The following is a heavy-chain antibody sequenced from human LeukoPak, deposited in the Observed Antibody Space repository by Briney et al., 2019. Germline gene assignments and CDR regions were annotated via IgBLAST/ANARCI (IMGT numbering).Heavy chain of an antibody. D-gene: IGHD6-13*01. CDR1: GYTFTDYY. V-gene: IGHV1-69-2*01. CDR3: ARDHSSWYCDY. Sequence: ASVKVSCKVSGYTFTDYYMHWVQQAPGKGLEWMGLVDPEDGETIYAEKFQGRVTITADTSTDTAYMELSSLRSEDTAVYYCARDHSSWYCDYWGQGTLVTVSS. J-gene: IGHJ4*02. CDR2: VDPEDGET.